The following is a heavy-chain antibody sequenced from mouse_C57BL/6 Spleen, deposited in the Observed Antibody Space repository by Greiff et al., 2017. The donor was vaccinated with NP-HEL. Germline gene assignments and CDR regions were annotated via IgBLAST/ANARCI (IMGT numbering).Heavy chain of an antibody. Sequence: KQSCKASGYTFTSYWMQWVKQRPGQGLEWIGEIDPSDSYTNYNQKFKGKATLTVDTSSSTAYMQLSSLTSEDSAVYYCARYGNPFDYWGQGTTLTVSS. CDR3: ARYGNPFDY. D-gene: IGHD2-1*01. CDR1: GYTFTSYW. CDR2: IDPSDSYT. V-gene: IGHV1-50*01. J-gene: IGHJ2*01.